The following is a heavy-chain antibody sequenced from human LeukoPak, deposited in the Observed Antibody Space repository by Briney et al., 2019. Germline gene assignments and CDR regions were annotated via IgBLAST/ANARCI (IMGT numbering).Heavy chain of an antibody. D-gene: IGHD2-21*02. V-gene: IGHV3-11*01. CDR1: GFTFSDYY. CDR2: ISSSGSTI. J-gene: IGHJ4*02. CDR3: ARDYFYCGGDCFVDY. Sequence: GGSLRLSCAVSGFTFSDYYMSWIRQAPGKGLEWVSYISSSGSTIYYADSVKGRFTISRDNAKNSLYLQMNSLRAEDTAIYYCARDYFYCGGDCFVDYWGQGTLVTVSS.